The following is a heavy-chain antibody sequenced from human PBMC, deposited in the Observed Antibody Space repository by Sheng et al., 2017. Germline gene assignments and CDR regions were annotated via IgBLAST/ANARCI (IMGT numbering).Heavy chain of an antibody. Sequence: QVQLVQSGAEVKKPGSSVKVSCKASGGTFSSYAISWVRQAPGQGLEWMGGIIPIFGTANYAQKFQGRVTITADESTSTAYMELSSLRSEDTAVYYCAGRLPEGFRGYYYYMDVWGQGTTVTVSS. CDR2: IIPIFGTA. V-gene: IGHV1-69*13. D-gene: IGHD1-26*01. CDR1: GGTFSSYA. J-gene: IGHJ6*03. CDR3: AGRLPEGFRGYYYYMDV.